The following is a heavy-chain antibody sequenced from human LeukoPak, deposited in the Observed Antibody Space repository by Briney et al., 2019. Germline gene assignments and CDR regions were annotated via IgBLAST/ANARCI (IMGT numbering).Heavy chain of an antibody. CDR1: GYTFTSYY. CDR2: INPSGGST. J-gene: IGHJ2*01. D-gene: IGHD6-19*01. CDR3: ARDRGSSGWSSYWYFDL. V-gene: IGHV1-46*01. Sequence: ASVKVSCKASGYTFTSYYMHWVRQAPGQGLDWMGIINPSGGSTSYAQKFQGRVTMTRDTSTSTVYMELSSLRSEDTAVYYCARDRGSSGWSSYWYFDLWGRGTLVTVSS.